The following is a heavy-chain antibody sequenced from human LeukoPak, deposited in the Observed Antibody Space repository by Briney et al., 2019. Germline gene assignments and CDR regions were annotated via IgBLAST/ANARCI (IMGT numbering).Heavy chain of an antibody. CDR1: GFTFSDYY. D-gene: IGHD3-10*01. J-gene: IGHJ3*02. CDR3: ARDFGLDAFDI. CDR2: ISSSSSYI. Sequence: GGSLRLSCAASGFTFSDYYMSWIRQAPGKGLEWVSYISSSSSYIYYADSVKGRFTISRDNAKNSLYLQMNSLRAEDTAVYYCARDFGLDAFDIWGQGTMVTVSS. V-gene: IGHV3-11*06.